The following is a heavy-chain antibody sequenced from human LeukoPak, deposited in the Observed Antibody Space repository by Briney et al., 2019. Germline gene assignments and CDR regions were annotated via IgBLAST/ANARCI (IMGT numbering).Heavy chain of an antibody. V-gene: IGHV3-74*01. CDR3: ARGGLTVTTPIDY. Sequence: GGSLRLSCAASGFTFSSYWMHWVRQAPGKGLEWVSRINNDGSSTSYADSVKGRFTISRDNAKNTLYLQINSLRAEDTAVYYCARGGLTVTTPIDYWGQGTLVTVSS. CDR1: GFTFSSYW. CDR2: INNDGSST. J-gene: IGHJ4*02. D-gene: IGHD4-11*01.